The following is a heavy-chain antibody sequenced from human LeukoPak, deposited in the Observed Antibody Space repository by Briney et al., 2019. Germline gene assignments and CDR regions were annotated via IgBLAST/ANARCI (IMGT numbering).Heavy chain of an antibody. CDR2: ISAYNGNT. Sequence: ASVKVSCKASGYTFTSYGITWVRQAPGQGLEWMGWISAYNGNTNYPQKLQGRVTMTTDTSTSTAYMELRSQRSDDTAVYYCARDGYQPLDVTYFQHWGQGTLVTVSS. D-gene: IGHD2-2*01. CDR3: ARDGYQPLDVTYFQH. J-gene: IGHJ1*01. V-gene: IGHV1-18*01. CDR1: GYTFTSYG.